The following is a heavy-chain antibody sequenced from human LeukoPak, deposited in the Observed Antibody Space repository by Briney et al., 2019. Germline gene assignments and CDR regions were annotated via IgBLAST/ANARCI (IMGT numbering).Heavy chain of an antibody. Sequence: PSQTLSLTCTVSGGSISSGDYYWSWIRQPPGKGLEWIGYIYYSGSTYYNPSLKSRVTISVDTSKNQFSLKLTSVTAADTAVYYCSRERSRPSLVDSWGQGTLVTVSS. CDR2: IYYSGST. V-gene: IGHV4-30-4*01. CDR3: SRERSRPSLVDS. CDR1: GGSISSGDYY. J-gene: IGHJ5*01.